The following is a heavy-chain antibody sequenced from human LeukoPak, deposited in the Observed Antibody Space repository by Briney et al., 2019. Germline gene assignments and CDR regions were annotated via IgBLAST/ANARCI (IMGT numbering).Heavy chain of an antibody. Sequence: ASVKVSCKASGYXFTGYYIHWVRQAPGQGLEWMGWINPNSGGTNYAQKFQGRVTMTRDTSISTAYMELSRLRSDDTAVYYCARDHVGYSYGYWFDPWGQGTLVTVSS. J-gene: IGHJ5*02. CDR3: ARDHVGYSYGYWFDP. CDR2: INPNSGGT. V-gene: IGHV1-2*02. CDR1: GYXFTGYY. D-gene: IGHD5-18*01.